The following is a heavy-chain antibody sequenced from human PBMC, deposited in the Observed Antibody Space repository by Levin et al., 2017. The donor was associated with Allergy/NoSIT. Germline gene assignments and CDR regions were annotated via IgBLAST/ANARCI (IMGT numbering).Heavy chain of an antibody. CDR2: ISGSGGST. J-gene: IGHJ4*02. Sequence: GESLKISCAASGFTFSSYAMSWVRQAPGKGLEWVSAISGSGGSTYYADSVKGRFTISRDNSKNTLYLQMNSLRAEDTAIYYCARDLVANSYGSFDYWGLGTLVTVSS. CDR3: ARDLVANSYGSFDY. CDR1: GFTFSSYA. V-gene: IGHV3-23*01. D-gene: IGHD5-18*01.